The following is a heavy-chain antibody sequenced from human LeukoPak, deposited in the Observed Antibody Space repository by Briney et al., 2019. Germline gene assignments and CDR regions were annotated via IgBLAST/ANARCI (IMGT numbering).Heavy chain of an antibody. D-gene: IGHD3-22*01. V-gene: IGHV3-7*01. CDR3: ARAYYYYDSSGYGNYFDY. Sequence: GGSLTLSCAASGFTFDCCGMHWVRQAPGKGLEWVANIKQDGSEKYYVDSVKGRFTISRDNAKNSLYLQMNSLRAEDTAVYYCARAYYYYDSSGYGNYFDYWGQGTLVTVSS. CDR1: GFTFDCCG. CDR2: IKQDGSEK. J-gene: IGHJ4*02.